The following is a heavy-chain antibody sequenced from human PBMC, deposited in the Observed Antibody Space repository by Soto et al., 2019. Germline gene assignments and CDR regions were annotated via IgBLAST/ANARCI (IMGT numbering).Heavy chain of an antibody. CDR1: GFTVSTYG. Sequence: VQLVESGGGVVQPGRSLRLSCAVSGFTVSTYGMHWVRQAPGKGLEWVAVISRDGGTKYYADSVKGRFTISRDKYRNTLFLEMNSLRGDDMAVYYCTGEVASGYWGQGTLVTVSS. CDR3: TGEVASGY. V-gene: IGHV3-30*03. D-gene: IGHD2-8*02. J-gene: IGHJ4*02. CDR2: ISRDGGTK.